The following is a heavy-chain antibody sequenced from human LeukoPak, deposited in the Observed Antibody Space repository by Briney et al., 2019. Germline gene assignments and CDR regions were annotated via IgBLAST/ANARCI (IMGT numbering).Heavy chain of an antibody. D-gene: IGHD2/OR15-2a*01. Sequence: ASVKVSCKASGYTFTRHYIHWVRQAPGQGLEWMGIINTSGGTTSYAQKFQGRVTMTRDTSTSTVYMELSSLRSEDTAVYYCVRGRTTWGQGTLVTVSS. CDR3: VRGRTT. CDR2: INTSGGTT. J-gene: IGHJ4*02. CDR1: GYTFTRHY. V-gene: IGHV1-46*01.